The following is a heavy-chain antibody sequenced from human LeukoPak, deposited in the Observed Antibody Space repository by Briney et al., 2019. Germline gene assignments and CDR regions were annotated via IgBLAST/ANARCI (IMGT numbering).Heavy chain of an antibody. CDR1: GGTFSSYA. J-gene: IGHJ6*02. CDR2: IIHIFGTA. CDR3: ASGDSWGCPTCDYYYYYGMDV. D-gene: IGHD3-16*01. V-gene: IGHV1-69*01. Sequence: SVKVSCKASGGTFSSYAISWVRQAPGQGLEWMGGIIHIFGTANYAQKFQGRVTITADESTSTAYMELSSLRSEDTALYCCASGDSWGCPTCDYYYYYGMDVWGQGTTVTVSS.